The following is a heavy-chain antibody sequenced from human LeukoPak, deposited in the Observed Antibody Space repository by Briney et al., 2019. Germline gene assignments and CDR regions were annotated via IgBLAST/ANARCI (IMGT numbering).Heavy chain of an antibody. D-gene: IGHD2-2*01. Sequence: SQTLSLTCAISGDSVSSNSAAWNRIRQSPSRGLEWLGRTYYRSKWSNDYAVSVKSRISINPDTSKNQFSLQLNSVTPEDTAVYYCARGGIGYCSTTSCSFDYWGQGTLVTVSS. V-gene: IGHV6-1*01. CDR1: GDSVSSNSAA. CDR3: ARGGIGYCSTTSCSFDY. CDR2: TYYRSKWSN. J-gene: IGHJ4*02.